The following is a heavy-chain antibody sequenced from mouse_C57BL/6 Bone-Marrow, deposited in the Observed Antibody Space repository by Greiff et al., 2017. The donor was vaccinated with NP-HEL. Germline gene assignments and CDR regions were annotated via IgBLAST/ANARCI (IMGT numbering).Heavy chain of an antibody. V-gene: IGHV1-69*01. J-gene: IGHJ1*03. CDR2: IDPSDSYT. CDR1: GYTFTSYW. Sequence: QVQLQQPGAELVMPGASVKLSCKASGYTFTSYWMHWVKQRPGQGLEWIGEIDPSDSYTNYNQKFKGKSTLTVDKSSSTAYRQLSSLTSEDSAVYYCASPYYGSSGDWYFDVWGTGTTVTVSS. CDR3: ASPYYGSSGDWYFDV. D-gene: IGHD1-1*01.